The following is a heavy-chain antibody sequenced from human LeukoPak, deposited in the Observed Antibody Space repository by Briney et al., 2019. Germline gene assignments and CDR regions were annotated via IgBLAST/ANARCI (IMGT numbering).Heavy chain of an antibody. V-gene: IGHV3-64*01. D-gene: IGHD1-26*01. Sequence: PGGSLRLSCAASGFTFSSYAMHWVRQAPGKGLEYVSAISSNGGSTYYANSVKGRFTISRDNSKNTLYLQMGSLRAEDMAVYYCARVQWELRDLGAFDIWGQGTMVTVSS. CDR2: ISSNGGST. J-gene: IGHJ3*02. CDR3: ARVQWELRDLGAFDI. CDR1: GFTFSSYA.